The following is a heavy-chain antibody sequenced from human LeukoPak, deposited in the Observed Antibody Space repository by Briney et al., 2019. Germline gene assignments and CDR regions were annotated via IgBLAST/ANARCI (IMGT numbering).Heavy chain of an antibody. CDR2: INHSGST. V-gene: IGHV4-34*09. Sequence: PSETLSLTCAVYGGSFSGYYWSWIRQPPGKGLEWIGEINHSGSTNYNPSLKSRLTISVDTSKNQFSLSLSSVTAADTAVYYCARSCSSTTCLHWFDPWGQGTLVTVSS. J-gene: IGHJ5*02. CDR3: ARSCSSTTCLHWFDP. D-gene: IGHD2-2*01. CDR1: GGSFSGYY.